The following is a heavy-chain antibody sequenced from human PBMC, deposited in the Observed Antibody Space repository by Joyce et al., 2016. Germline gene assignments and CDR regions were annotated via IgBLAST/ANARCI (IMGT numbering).Heavy chain of an antibody. CDR2: IGGTSNSS. CDR1: GFRFGSYV. V-gene: IGHV3-23*01. D-gene: IGHD3-22*01. J-gene: IGHJ4*02. Sequence: EGQLLEFGGGLVQPGGSLRLSCAAIGFRFGSYVMSWVRQAPGEKLAWVSSIGGTSNSSYYAESLKGLFTNSRYNSRSTLYLQLTSLRINHTAVYYCAKGDHFDNTDYGEGFDNWGQGSLVTVSS. CDR3: AKGDHFDNTDYGEGFDN.